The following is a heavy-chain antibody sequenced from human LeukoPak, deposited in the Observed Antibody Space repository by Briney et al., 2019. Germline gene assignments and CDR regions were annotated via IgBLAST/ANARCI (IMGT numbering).Heavy chain of an antibody. CDR1: GASVSSGSYY. Sequence: PSETLSLTCNVSGASVSSGSYYWSWIRQPPGKGLEWIGYIYYSGSTNYNPSLKSRVTISVDTSKNQFSLKLSSVTAADTAVYYCARGWRTRPPGNWGQGTLVTVSS. D-gene: IGHD6-6*01. CDR2: IYYSGST. CDR3: ARGWRTRPPGN. V-gene: IGHV4-61*01. J-gene: IGHJ4*02.